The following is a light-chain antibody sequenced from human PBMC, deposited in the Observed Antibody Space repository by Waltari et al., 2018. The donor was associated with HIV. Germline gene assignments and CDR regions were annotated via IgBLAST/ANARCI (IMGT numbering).Light chain of an antibody. J-gene: IGLJ3*02. Sequence: QSVLTQPPSVSAAPGQKVTISCSGSSSNIGNNYLSWYQHLPGTAPKLLIYDNNKRPSGMPDRFAGSKSGTSATLGITGLQTGDEADYYCETWDSSLSAWVFGGGTKLTVL. CDR1: SSNIGNNY. CDR3: ETWDSSLSAWV. V-gene: IGLV1-51*01. CDR2: DNN.